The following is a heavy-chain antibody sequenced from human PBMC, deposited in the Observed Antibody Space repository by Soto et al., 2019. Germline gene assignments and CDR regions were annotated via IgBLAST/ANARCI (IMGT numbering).Heavy chain of an antibody. CDR1: GDSVSSNSAA. Sequence: SQTLSLTCVISGDSVSSNSAAWNWIRQSPSRGLEWLGRTYYRSMWYSDYAASVESRITVNPDTSKNHFSLQLNSVTPEDTAVYYCARGEQYSGRIFDYWGQGTLVTVSS. D-gene: IGHD1-26*01. J-gene: IGHJ4*02. CDR3: ARGEQYSGRIFDY. CDR2: TYYRSMWYS. V-gene: IGHV6-1*01.